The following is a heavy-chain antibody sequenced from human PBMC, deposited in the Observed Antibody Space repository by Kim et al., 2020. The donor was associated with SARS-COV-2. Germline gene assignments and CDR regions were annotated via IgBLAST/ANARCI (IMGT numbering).Heavy chain of an antibody. V-gene: IGHV3-33*01. CDR1: GFTFSSYG. Sequence: GGSLRLSCAASGFTFSSYGMHWVRRAPGQGLEWVAIIWYDGSNTYYADSVKGRFTISRDNSKNTLYLQMNSLRAEDTAVYYCARAREWCSSTSCLSGMDVWGQGTTVTVSS. J-gene: IGHJ6*02. CDR3: ARAREWCSSTSCLSGMDV. CDR2: IWYDGSNT. D-gene: IGHD2-2*01.